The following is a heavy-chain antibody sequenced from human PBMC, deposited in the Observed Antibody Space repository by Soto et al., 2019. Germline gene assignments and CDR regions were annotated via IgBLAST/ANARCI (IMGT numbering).Heavy chain of an antibody. CDR3: AKNEGYSSGWSLD. J-gene: IGHJ4*02. D-gene: IGHD6-19*01. CDR2: ISGSGGGT. CDR1: GFTFSSYG. Sequence: EVQQVESGGGLVQPGGSLRLSCAASGFTFSSYGMSWVRQAPGKGLEWVAAISGSGGGTYNADSVKGRFTISRDNSKNTLYLQMNSLRAEDTAVYYCAKNEGYSSGWSLDWGQGTLVTVS. V-gene: IGHV3-23*04.